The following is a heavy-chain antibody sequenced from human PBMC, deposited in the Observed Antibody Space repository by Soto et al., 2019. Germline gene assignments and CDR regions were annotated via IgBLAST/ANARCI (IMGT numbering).Heavy chain of an antibody. CDR1: GFNFINAW. Sequence: EVQLVESGGGLVEPGGSLRLSCAASGFNFINAWMHWVRQAPGKRLEWVGRNKRKTDGGTTDYAAPVKGRFIISRDDSKNTLYLQINSLKMEDTAVYYCSALGVWGQGTTVTVSS. J-gene: IGHJ6*02. D-gene: IGHD1-26*01. CDR2: NKRKTDGGTT. CDR3: SALGV. V-gene: IGHV3-15*07.